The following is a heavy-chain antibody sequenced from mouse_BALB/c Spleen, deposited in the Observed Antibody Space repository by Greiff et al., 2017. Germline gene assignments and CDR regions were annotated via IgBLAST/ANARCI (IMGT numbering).Heavy chain of an antibody. CDR3: ARREGHYFDY. CDR2: INPSTGYT. J-gene: IGHJ2*01. CDR1: GYTFTSYW. V-gene: IGHV1S26*01. Sequence: VQLQQSGAELVKPGASVKMSCKASGYTFTSYWMHWVKQRPGQGLEWIGYINPSTGYTEYNQKFKDKATLTADKSSSTAYMQLSSLTSEDSAVYYCARREGHYFDYWGQGTTLTVSS.